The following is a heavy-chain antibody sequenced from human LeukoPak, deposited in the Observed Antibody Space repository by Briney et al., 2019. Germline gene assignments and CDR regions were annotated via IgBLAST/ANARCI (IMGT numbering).Heavy chain of an antibody. D-gene: IGHD6-19*01. Sequence: ASVKVSCKASGGTFSSYAISWVRQAHGQGLEWMGGIIPIFGTANYAQKFQGRVTITTDESTSTAYMELSSLRSEDTAVYYCARGRWGSGWYFYYWGQGTLVTVSS. CDR2: IIPIFGTA. J-gene: IGHJ4*02. CDR1: GGTFSSYA. CDR3: ARGRWGSGWYFYY. V-gene: IGHV1-69*05.